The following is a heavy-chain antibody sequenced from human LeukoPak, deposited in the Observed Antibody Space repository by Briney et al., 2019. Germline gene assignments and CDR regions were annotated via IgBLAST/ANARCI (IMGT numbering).Heavy chain of an antibody. D-gene: IGHD4-23*01. V-gene: IGHV4-39*02. CDR1: GGSFSNNYN. CDR3: TRSSDFGGYYFYYYMDV. CDR2: LYYNGNT. J-gene: IGHJ6*03. Sequence: PSETLSLTCTASGGSFSNNYNWDWIRQPPEKGLEWTGSLYYNGNTYYNPSLKSRLTISVDTSKSHFSLQLRSVTAEDTAVYFCTRSSDFGGYYFYYYMDVWGKGTTVSVSS.